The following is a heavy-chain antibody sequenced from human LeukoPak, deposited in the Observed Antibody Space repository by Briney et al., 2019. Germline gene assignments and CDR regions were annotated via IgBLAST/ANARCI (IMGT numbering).Heavy chain of an antibody. D-gene: IGHD6-19*01. J-gene: IGHJ5*02. CDR2: INPDSGVT. Sequence: ASVTVSCKASGYTFTGYFMHWVRQAPGQGLEWMGWINPDSGVTTYAQNFRGRATMTSDTSISTVYMELSGLTSDDTAIYYCARDDPLSGWGLDPWGQGTLVTVSS. CDR3: ARDDPLSGWGLDP. CDR1: GYTFTGYF. V-gene: IGHV1-2*02.